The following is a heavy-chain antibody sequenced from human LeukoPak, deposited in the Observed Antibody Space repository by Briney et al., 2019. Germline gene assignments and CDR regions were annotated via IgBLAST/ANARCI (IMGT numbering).Heavy chain of an antibody. V-gene: IGHV4-39*01. D-gene: IGHD6-6*01. CDR3: ARTGSIAPYTFDP. CDR2: IYYSGST. Sequence: SETLSLTCTVSGGSISSSSYYWGWIRQPPGKGLEWIGSIYYSGSTYYNPSLKSRVTISVDTSKNQFSLKLSSVIAADTAVYYCARTGSIAPYTFDPWGQGTLVIVSS. J-gene: IGHJ5*02. CDR1: GGSISSSSYY.